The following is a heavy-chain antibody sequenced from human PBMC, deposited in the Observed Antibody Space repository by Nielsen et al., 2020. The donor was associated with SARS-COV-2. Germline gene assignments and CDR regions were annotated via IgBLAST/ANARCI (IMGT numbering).Heavy chain of an antibody. Sequence: ESLKISCAASGFTFSASGMNWVRQAPGRGLEWISYFNGGETHIYYAASVKDRFTIFRDNAKNALYLQMNSLRDDDTAVYYCARQTVSSYQLLRKYYYYIDVWGKGTTVTVSS. J-gene: IGHJ6*03. CDR2: FNGGETHI. V-gene: IGHV3-48*02. CDR1: GFTFSASG. D-gene: IGHD1-26*01. CDR3: ARQTVSSYQLLRKYYYYIDV.